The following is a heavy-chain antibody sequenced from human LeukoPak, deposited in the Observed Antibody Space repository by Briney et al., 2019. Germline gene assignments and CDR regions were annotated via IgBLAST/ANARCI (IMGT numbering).Heavy chain of an antibody. CDR3: ARVGPNWGFKENFDF. J-gene: IGHJ4*02. V-gene: IGHV4-59*08. D-gene: IGHD7-27*01. CDR1: GGSISSSY. CDR2: IYYTGST. Sequence: MTSETLSLTCTVSGGSISSSYWSWIRQPPGKGLEWIGYIYYTGSTTYNPSLKSRVIMSIDTSKNHFSLKLTSVTAADTAVYYCARVGPNWGFKENFDFWGQGTLVTVSS.